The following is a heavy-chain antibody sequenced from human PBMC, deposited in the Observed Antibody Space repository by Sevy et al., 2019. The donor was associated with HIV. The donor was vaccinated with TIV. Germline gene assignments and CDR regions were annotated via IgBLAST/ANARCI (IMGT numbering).Heavy chain of an antibody. J-gene: IGHJ3*02. Sequence: GGSLRLSCAASGFTFSGSAMHWVRQASGKGLEWVGRIRSKANTYATAYTASVKGRFTISRADSKNTAYLQMNRLKTEDTAVYYCGRETGAEEEGAFDIWGQGTMVTVSS. CDR1: GFTFSGSA. V-gene: IGHV3-73*01. CDR2: IRSKANTYAT. D-gene: IGHD7-27*01. CDR3: GRETGAEEEGAFDI.